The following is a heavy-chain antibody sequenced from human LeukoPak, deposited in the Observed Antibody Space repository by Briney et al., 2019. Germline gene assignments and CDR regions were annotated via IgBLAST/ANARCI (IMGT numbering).Heavy chain of an antibody. V-gene: IGHV4-61*03. CDR2: IGYSGTT. J-gene: IGHJ1*01. Sequence: SETLPLTCAVSGASVSSDGFWWNWVRQPPGKGLEWIGQIGYSGTTNYKPSLKSRLTISTDASKNHFSLRLTSVTPADTAVYYCARIGGVFHHWGQGTLVTVSS. D-gene: IGHD3-10*01. CDR3: ARIGGVFHH. CDR1: GASVSSDGFW.